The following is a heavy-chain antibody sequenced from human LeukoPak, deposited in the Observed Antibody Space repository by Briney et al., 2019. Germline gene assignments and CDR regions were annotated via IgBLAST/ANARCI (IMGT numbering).Heavy chain of an antibody. Sequence: PGGSLRLSCAASGFTFSRYSMYWVRQAPGKGLEWVSSITSSSSYIYYADSVKGRFTISRDNAKNSLYLQMNSLRAEDTAVYYCARVLHKRNYDSSVYYGYWGQGTLVTVSS. V-gene: IGHV3-21*01. D-gene: IGHD3-22*01. J-gene: IGHJ4*02. CDR3: ARVLHKRNYDSSVYYGY. CDR1: GFTFSRYS. CDR2: ITSSSSYI.